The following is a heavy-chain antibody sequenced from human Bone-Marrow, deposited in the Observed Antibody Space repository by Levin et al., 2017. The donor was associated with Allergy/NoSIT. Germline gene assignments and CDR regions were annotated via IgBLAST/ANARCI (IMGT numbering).Heavy chain of an antibody. V-gene: IGHV4-34*01. D-gene: IGHD6-13*01. Sequence: LSQTLSLTCAVYGGSFSGYYWSWIRQPPGKGLEWIGEINHSGSTNYNPSLKSRVTISVDTSKNQFSLKLSSVTAADTAVYYCARGLSGIAAAGRGGWFDPWGQGTLVTVSS. J-gene: IGHJ5*02. CDR1: GGSFSGYY. CDR3: ARGLSGIAAAGRGGWFDP. CDR2: INHSGST.